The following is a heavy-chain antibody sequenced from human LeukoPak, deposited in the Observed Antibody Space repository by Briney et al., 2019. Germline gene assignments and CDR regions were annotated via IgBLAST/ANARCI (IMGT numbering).Heavy chain of an antibody. Sequence: GRSLRLSCAASGFTFNSYAMHWVRQAPGKGLEWVALISYDGSDIYYADSVKGRFTISRDNSKNTLYLQMNSLRAEDTAVYYCARGRAYYDGSGYYPDFDYWGQGTLVTVSS. CDR2: ISYDGSDI. V-gene: IGHV3-30-3*01. CDR3: ARGRAYYDGSGYYPDFDY. D-gene: IGHD3-22*01. CDR1: GFTFNSYA. J-gene: IGHJ4*02.